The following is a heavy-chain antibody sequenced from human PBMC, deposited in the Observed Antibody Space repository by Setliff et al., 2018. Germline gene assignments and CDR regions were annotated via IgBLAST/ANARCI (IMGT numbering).Heavy chain of an antibody. J-gene: IGHJ4*02. CDR3: RRLVRYCIRATCQRASGGDF. CDR2: ISGYTGKT. V-gene: IGHV1-18*01. CDR1: TNALTDSV. D-gene: IGHD2-2*01. Sequence: ASVKVSCKTSTNALTDSVVSWVRQAPGQGLEWMGWISGYTGKTYYAPKLEGRVTLTTDTSTSTAFMEMRNLSSDDTAVYYCRRLVRYCIRATCQRASGGDFWGQGTLVTVSS.